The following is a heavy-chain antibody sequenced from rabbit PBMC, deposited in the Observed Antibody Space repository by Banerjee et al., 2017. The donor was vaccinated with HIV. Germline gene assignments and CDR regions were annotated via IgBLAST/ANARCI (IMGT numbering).Heavy chain of an antibody. V-gene: IGHV1S45*01. D-gene: IGHD4-2*01. CDR1: GVSFSDKDV. Sequence: EQLEESGGGLVKPEGSLTLTCKASGVSFSDKDVMCWVRQAPGKGLEWIACINAVTGKAVYASWAKGRYTLSKISSTTVTLEMTSLTAADTATYFCARNGDGSNFAFKLWGPGTLVTVS. CDR2: INAVTGKA. CDR3: ARNGDGSNFAFKL. J-gene: IGHJ4*01.